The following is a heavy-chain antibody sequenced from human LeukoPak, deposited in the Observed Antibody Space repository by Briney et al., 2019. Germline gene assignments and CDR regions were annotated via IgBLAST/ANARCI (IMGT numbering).Heavy chain of an antibody. CDR2: ISYDGSNK. CDR1: GFTFSTYG. D-gene: IGHD3-3*01. V-gene: IGHV3-30*18. Sequence: PGGSLRLSCAASGFTFSTYGLHWVRQAPGKGLEWVAVISYDGSNKYYADSVRGRFTISRDNSNNTLYLHMTSLRAEDTAVYYCAKTPALWSGYAHFDYWGQGTLVTVSS. CDR3: AKTPALWSGYAHFDY. J-gene: IGHJ4*02.